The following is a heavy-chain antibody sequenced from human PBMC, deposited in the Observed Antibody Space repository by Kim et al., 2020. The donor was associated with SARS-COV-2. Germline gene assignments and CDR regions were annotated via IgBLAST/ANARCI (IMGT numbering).Heavy chain of an antibody. V-gene: IGHV4-4*02. Sequence: SETLSLTCAVSGGSISSSNWWSWVRQPPGKGLEWIGEIYHSGSTNYNPSLKSRVTISVDKSKNQFSLKLSSVTAADTAVYYCAKQAGIAAAGFPLYYYYGMDVWGQGTTVTVSS. D-gene: IGHD6-13*01. CDR3: AKQAGIAAAGFPLYYYYGMDV. CDR1: GGSISSSNW. J-gene: IGHJ6*02. CDR2: IYHSGST.